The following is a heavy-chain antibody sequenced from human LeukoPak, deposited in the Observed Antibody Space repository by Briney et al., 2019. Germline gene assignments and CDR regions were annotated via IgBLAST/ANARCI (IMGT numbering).Heavy chain of an antibody. Sequence: GGSLRLSCAASGFTFDDYAMHWVRQAPGKGLEWVSGISWNSGSIGYADSVKGRFTISRDNAKNSLHLQINSLRAEDTALYYCATSYGDFREPFDYWGQGTLVTVSS. V-gene: IGHV3-9*01. CDR1: GFTFDDYA. CDR2: ISWNSGSI. D-gene: IGHD4-17*01. CDR3: ATSYGDFREPFDY. J-gene: IGHJ4*02.